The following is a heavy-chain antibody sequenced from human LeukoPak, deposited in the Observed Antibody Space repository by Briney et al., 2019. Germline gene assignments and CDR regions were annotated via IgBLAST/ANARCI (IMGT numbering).Heavy chain of an antibody. J-gene: IGHJ5*02. Sequence: GGSLRLSCVASGFTFSSYAMSWVRQAPGKGLEWVSAISGSGGNTYYADSVKGRFTISRDNSKNTLYLQMNSLRAEDTAFYYCAKEAGDWPHNWFDPWGQGTLVTVSS. CDR3: AKEAGDWPHNWFDP. CDR2: ISGSGGNT. V-gene: IGHV3-23*01. D-gene: IGHD2-21*02. CDR1: GFTFSSYA.